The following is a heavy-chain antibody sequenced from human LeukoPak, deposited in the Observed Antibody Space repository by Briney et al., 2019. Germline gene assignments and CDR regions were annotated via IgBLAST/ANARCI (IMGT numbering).Heavy chain of an antibody. CDR3: ARGLRYFDWLYFDY. CDR2: MNPNSGNT. V-gene: IGHV1-8*01. Sequence: ASVKVSCKASGYTFTSYDIDWVRQATGQGLEWMGWMNPNSGNTGYAQKFQGRVTMTRNTSISTAYMELSSLRSEDTAVYYCARGLRYFDWLYFDYWGQGTLVTVSS. D-gene: IGHD3-9*01. J-gene: IGHJ4*02. CDR1: GYTFTSYD.